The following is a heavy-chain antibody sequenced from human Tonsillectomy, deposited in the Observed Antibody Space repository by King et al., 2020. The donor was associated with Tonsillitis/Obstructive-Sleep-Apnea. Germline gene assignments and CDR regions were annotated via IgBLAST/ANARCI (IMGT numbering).Heavy chain of an antibody. CDR2: IYPGDSYT. Sequence: VQLVESGAEVKKPGESLKISCKGSGYSFTSHWIGWVRQMPGKGLECLGIIYPGDSYTTYSPSFQGQVTISADKSISTAYLQWSSLKASDTAIYYCARLRRYCGGGSCPDAVDTWGQGTMVTVSS. CDR3: ARLRRYCGGGSCPDAVDT. V-gene: IGHV5-51*01. D-gene: IGHD2-15*01. CDR1: GYSFTSHW. J-gene: IGHJ3*02.